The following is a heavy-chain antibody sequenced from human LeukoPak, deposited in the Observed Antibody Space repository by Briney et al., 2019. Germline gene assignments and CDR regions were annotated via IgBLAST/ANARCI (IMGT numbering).Heavy chain of an antibody. D-gene: IGHD5-12*01. V-gene: IGHV1-69*04. CDR3: ARDREVATIRYYYGMDV. CDR2: IIPILGIA. CDR1: GGTFSSYA. J-gene: IGHJ6*02. Sequence: SVKVSCKASGGTFSSYAISWVRQAPGQGLEWMGRIIPILGIANYAQKFQGRVTITADKSTSTAYMELSSLRSEDTAVYYCARDREVATIRYYYGMDVLGQEATV.